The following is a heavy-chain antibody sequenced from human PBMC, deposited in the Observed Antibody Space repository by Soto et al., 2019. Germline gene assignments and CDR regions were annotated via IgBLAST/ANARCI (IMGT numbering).Heavy chain of an antibody. Sequence: SETLSLTCAVNGGSFSGYYWSWIRQPPGKGLEWIGEINHSGSTHYNPSLQSRVTISVDTSKNQFSLNLRSLTAADTAVYYCARGLGYCSSTNCYSSRHLRFDHWRQGPLVTVPS. CDR2: INHSGST. CDR1: GGSFSGYY. CDR3: ARGLGYCSSTNCYSSRHLRFDH. J-gene: IGHJ4*02. D-gene: IGHD2-2*01. V-gene: IGHV4-34*01.